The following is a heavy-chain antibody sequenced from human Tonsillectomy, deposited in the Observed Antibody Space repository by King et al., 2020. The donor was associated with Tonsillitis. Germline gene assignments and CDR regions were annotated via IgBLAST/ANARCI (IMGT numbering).Heavy chain of an antibody. CDR3: ARDLIVATNWFDP. CDR1: GYSISSGYY. Sequence: VQLQESGPGLVKPSETLSLTCAVSGYSISSGYYWGWIRQPPGKGLEGIGSIYHSGSTYYNPSLKSRVTISVDTSKNQFSLKLSSVTAADTAVYYCARDLIVATNWFDPWGQGTLVTVSS. D-gene: IGHD5-12*01. V-gene: IGHV4-38-2*02. J-gene: IGHJ5*02. CDR2: IYHSGST.